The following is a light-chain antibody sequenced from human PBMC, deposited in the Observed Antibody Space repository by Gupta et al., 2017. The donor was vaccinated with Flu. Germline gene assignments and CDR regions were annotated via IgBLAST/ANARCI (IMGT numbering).Light chain of an antibody. CDR3: HVWDSSSDLYV. CDR1: NIGSKS. CDR2: DDS. V-gene: IGLV3-21*02. Sequence: SYVLTQPPSVSVAPGQTARITCGGNNIGSKSVHWSQLKPGQAPVLCGYDDSVRPSGIPERFSGSNSGNTATLTISRVEAGDEADYFCHVWDSSSDLYVFGSGTKVTAL. J-gene: IGLJ1*01.